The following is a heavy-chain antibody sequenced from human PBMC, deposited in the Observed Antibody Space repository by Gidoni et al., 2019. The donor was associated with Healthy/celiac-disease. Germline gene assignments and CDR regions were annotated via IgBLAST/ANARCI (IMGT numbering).Heavy chain of an antibody. CDR3: ARGAAAVAGTAFDY. V-gene: IGHV3-21*01. Sequence: VQRGESGGGMVKPGGCVRLSCAASGFTLSSYSMNWVSKAPGKGLAWVSSISSSSSYIYYADSVKGRFTISRDNAKNSLYLQMNSLRAEDTAVYYCARGAAAVAGTAFDYWCQGTLVTVST. CDR1: GFTLSSYS. CDR2: ISSSSSYI. J-gene: IGHJ4*02. D-gene: IGHD6-19*01.